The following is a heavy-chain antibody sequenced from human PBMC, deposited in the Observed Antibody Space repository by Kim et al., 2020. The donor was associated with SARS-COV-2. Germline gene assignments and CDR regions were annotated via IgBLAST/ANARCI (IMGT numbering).Heavy chain of an antibody. CDR2: IKSKTDGGTT. Sequence: GGSLRLSCAASGFTFSNAWMSWVRQAPGKGLEWVGRIKSKTDGGTTDYAAPVKGRFTISRDDSKNTLYLQMNSLKTEDTAVYYCTTKGIGISPYYYYYGMDVWGQGTTVTVSS. CDR3: TTKGIGISPYYYYYGMDV. J-gene: IGHJ6*02. V-gene: IGHV3-15*01. D-gene: IGHD1-20*01. CDR1: GFTFSNAW.